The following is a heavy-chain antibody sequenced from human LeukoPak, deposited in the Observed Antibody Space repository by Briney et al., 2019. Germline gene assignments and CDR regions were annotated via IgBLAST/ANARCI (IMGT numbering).Heavy chain of an antibody. J-gene: IGHJ1*01. CDR1: GYTLTTYS. D-gene: IGHD5-24*01. CDR3: ARRRRDGYNFPDK. V-gene: IGHV7-4-1*02. Sequence: ASVKVSCKTSGYTLTTYSMNWVRQAPGQGLEWMGWINTNTGNPTYAQGFTGRFVFSLDTSVSTAYLQISSLKPEDTAVYYCARRRRDGYNFPDKWGQGTLVTVSS. CDR2: INTNTGNP.